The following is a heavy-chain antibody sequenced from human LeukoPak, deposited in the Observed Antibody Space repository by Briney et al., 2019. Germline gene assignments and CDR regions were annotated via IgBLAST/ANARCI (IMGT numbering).Heavy chain of an antibody. CDR3: ARGEDYGDFFDY. D-gene: IGHD4-17*01. J-gene: IGHJ4*02. CDR1: GLTVSSNY. CDR2: IYSVSST. Sequence: GGSLRLSCAASGLTVSSNYMSWVRQAPGMGLEWVSVIYSVSSTFYAVSVKGRFTISRDNSKNTLHLQMNSLRVEDTAVYYCARGEDYGDFFDYWGQGTLVTVSS. V-gene: IGHV3-53*01.